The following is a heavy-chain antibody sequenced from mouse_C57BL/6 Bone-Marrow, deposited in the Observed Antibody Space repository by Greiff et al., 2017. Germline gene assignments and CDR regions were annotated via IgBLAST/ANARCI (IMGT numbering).Heavy chain of an antibody. Sequence: VQLQQSGAELVRPGASVKLSCKASGYTFTSYGISWVKQRPGQGLEWIGEIYPRSGNTYYNEKFKGKATMTADKSSSTAYMELRSLTSVDSAVYFCARWGNWCFDDWGQGAPLTVSS. J-gene: IGHJ2*01. CDR1: GYTFTSYG. CDR2: IYPRSGNT. CDR3: ARWGNWCFDD. V-gene: IGHV1-81*01. D-gene: IGHD4-1*01.